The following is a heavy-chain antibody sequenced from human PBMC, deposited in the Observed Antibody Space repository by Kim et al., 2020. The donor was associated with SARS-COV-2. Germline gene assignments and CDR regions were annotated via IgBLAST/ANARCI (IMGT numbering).Heavy chain of an antibody. CDR2: MNPNSGNT. CDR3: ARVGSRWVVVPAAKYYWFDP. V-gene: IGHV1-8*01. CDR1: GYTFTSYD. D-gene: IGHD2-2*01. J-gene: IGHJ5*02. Sequence: ASVKVSCKASGYTFTSYDINWVRQATGQGLEWMGWMNPNSGNTGYAQKFQGRVTMTRNTSISTAYMELSSLRSEDTAVYYCARVGSRWVVVPAAKYYWFDPWGQGTLVTVSS.